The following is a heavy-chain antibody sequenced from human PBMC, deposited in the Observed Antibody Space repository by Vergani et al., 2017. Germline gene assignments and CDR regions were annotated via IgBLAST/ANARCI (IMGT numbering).Heavy chain of an antibody. J-gene: IGHJ3*02. V-gene: IGHV4-31*03. CDR2: IYYSGST. CDR1: GGSISSGGYY. Sequence: QVQLQESGPGLLKPSQTLSLTCTVSGGSISSGGYYWSWIRQHPGKGLEWIGYIYYSGSTYYNPSLKSRVNISVDTSKNQFSLKLSSVTAAATAVYYCARVWEQSSSGYRAFDIWGQGTMVTVSS. CDR3: ARVWEQSSSGYRAFDI. D-gene: IGHD6-6*01.